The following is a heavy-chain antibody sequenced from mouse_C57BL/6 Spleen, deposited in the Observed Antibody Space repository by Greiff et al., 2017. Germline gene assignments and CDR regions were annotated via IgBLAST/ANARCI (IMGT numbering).Heavy chain of an antibody. CDR3: AMDYYGRGAMDY. Sequence: QVQLQQSGAELVMPGASVKLSCKASGYTFTSYWMHWVKQRPGQGLEWIGEIDPSDSYTNYKQKFKGKSTLTVDKSSSPAYLQLSSLTSEDSAVYYCAMDYYGRGAMDYWGQGTSVTVSS. D-gene: IGHD1-1*01. J-gene: IGHJ4*01. CDR1: GYTFTSYW. V-gene: IGHV1-69*01. CDR2: IDPSDSYT.